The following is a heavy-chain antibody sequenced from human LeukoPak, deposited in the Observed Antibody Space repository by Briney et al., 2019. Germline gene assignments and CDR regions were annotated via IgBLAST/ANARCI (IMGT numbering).Heavy chain of an antibody. Sequence: TGGSLRLSCAAFGFTVSSNYMSWVRQAPGKGLEWVSVIYSGGSTYYADSVKGRFTISRHNSKNTLYLQMNSLRAEDTAVYYCARAGWFGESHYYYGMDVWGQGTTVTVSS. CDR1: GFTVSSNY. J-gene: IGHJ6*02. V-gene: IGHV3-53*04. CDR3: ARAGWFGESHYYYGMDV. CDR2: IYSGGST. D-gene: IGHD3-10*01.